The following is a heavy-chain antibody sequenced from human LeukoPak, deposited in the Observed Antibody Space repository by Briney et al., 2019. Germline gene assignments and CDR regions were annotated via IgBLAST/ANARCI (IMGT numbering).Heavy chain of an antibody. CDR1: GFTFSSYR. J-gene: IGHJ4*02. CDR3: ARRRYYVDY. Sequence: PGGSLRLSCAASGFTFSSYRMNWVRRAPGKGLEWVSSISSSSSYIYSADSVKGRFTISRDNAKNSLYLQMNSLRAEDTAVYYCARRRYYVDYWGQGTLVTVSS. CDR2: ISSSSSYI. V-gene: IGHV3-21*01.